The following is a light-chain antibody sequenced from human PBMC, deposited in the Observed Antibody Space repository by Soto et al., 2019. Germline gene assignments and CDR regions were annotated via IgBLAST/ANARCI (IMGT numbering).Light chain of an antibody. CDR1: RSVSSY. Sequence: EIVLTQSPATLCLSPGESATLSCRATRSVSSYLAWYQHKPGQAPRLLIYGASTRATDIPATFSGSGSGTEFTLTISTLQSGDFAVYYCQQYSKWPRTFGQGTKVDI. V-gene: IGKV3-15*01. CDR3: QQYSKWPRT. CDR2: GAS. J-gene: IGKJ1*01.